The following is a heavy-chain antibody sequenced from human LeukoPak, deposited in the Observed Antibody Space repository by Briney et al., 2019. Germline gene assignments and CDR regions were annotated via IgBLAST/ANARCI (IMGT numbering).Heavy chain of an antibody. V-gene: IGHV4-34*01. J-gene: IGHJ4*02. CDR3: ARGAPYFDY. CDR1: GGSLSSYY. CDR2: INHSGST. Sequence: SETLSLTCTVSGGSLSSYYWSWIRQPPGKGLEWIGEINHSGSTNYNPSLKSRVTISVDTSKNQFSLKLSSVTAADTAVYYCARGAPYFDYWGQGTLVTVSS.